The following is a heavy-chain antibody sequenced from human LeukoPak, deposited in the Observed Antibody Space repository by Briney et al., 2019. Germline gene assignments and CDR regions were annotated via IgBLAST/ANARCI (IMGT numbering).Heavy chain of an antibody. CDR1: GGSFSGYY. D-gene: IGHD1-14*01. CDR2: INHSGST. V-gene: IGHV4-34*01. CDR3: ASRRASRRYFDY. Sequence: SETLSLTCAVYGGSFSGYYWSWIRQPPGKGLEWIGEINHSGSTNYNPSLKSRVTISVDTSKNQFSLKLSSVIAADTAVYYCASRRASRRYFDYWGQGTLITVSS. J-gene: IGHJ4*02.